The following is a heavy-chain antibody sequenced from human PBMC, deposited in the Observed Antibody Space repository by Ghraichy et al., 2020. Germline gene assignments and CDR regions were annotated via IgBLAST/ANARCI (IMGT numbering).Heavy chain of an antibody. Sequence: SETLSLTCAVYGGSFSGYYWSWIRQPPGKGLEWIGEINHSGSTNSNPSLKSRVTITVDTSKNQFSLQLSSVTAADTAVYYCAIAPRVNSGFDFWSGYRAVSVDVCCQKATAAVS. D-gene: IGHD3-3*01. J-gene: IGHJ6*02. CDR1: GGSFSGYY. V-gene: IGHV4-34*01. CDR3: AIAPRVNSGFDFWSGYRAVSVDV. CDR2: INHSGST.